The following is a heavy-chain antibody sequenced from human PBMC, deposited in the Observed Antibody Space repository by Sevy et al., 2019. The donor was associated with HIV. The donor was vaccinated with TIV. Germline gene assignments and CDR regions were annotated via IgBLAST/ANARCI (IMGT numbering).Heavy chain of an antibody. CDR2: ISGSGGST. D-gene: IGHD6-13*01. CDR3: AKDPVSSSLNWFDP. V-gene: IGHV3-23*01. Sequence: GGSLRLSCAASGFTFSSYAMSWVRQAPGKGLEWVSAISGSGGSTYYADSVKGRFTISRDNSKNTLYLQMTSLRAEDTAVYYCAKDPVSSSLNWFDPWGQGTLVTVSS. J-gene: IGHJ5*02. CDR1: GFTFSSYA.